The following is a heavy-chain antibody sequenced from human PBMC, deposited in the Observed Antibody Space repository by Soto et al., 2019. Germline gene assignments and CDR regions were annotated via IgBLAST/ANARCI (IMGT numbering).Heavy chain of an antibody. V-gene: IGHV3-30*18. CDR2: ISYDGSYK. J-gene: IGHJ4*02. D-gene: IGHD3-16*01. CDR3: AKWNGGFDY. Sequence: GGSLRLSCAASGFTFSSCGMHWVRQAPGKGLEWVAVISYDGSYKYYADSVKGRFTISRDNSKNTLYLQMNSLRAEDTAVYYCAKWNGGFDYWGQGTLVTVSS. CDR1: GFTFSSCG.